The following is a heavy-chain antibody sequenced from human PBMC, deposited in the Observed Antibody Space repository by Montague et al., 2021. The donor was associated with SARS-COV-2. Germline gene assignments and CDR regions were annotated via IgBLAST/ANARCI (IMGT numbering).Heavy chain of an antibody. CDR2: ISDSGST. V-gene: IGHV4-39*07. D-gene: IGHD3-10*01. CDR3: GIGRGLAVGHHYYYSYGLDV. Sequence: SETLSLTCTVSGGSISSSSHFWGWFRQRPGQRFEWIGTISDSGSTYYSPSIKSRVIISADTSKNQFSLNLRSVTAADTAVYFCGIGRGLAVGHHYYYSYGLDVWGQGTTVTVSS. J-gene: IGHJ6*02. CDR1: GGSISSSSHF.